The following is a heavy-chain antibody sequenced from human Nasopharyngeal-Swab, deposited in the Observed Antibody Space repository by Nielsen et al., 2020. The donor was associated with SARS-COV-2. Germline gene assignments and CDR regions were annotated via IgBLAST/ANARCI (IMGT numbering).Heavy chain of an antibody. J-gene: IGHJ6*04. CDR3: ARRTRYGITGTRGGFPV. CDR2: INHSGST. D-gene: IGHD1-7*01. Sequence: WIRQPPGMGLEWIGEINHSGSTNYNPSLKSRVTISVDTSKNQFSLKLSSVTAADTAVYYCARRTRYGITGTRGGFPVWGKGATVTVSS. V-gene: IGHV4-34*01.